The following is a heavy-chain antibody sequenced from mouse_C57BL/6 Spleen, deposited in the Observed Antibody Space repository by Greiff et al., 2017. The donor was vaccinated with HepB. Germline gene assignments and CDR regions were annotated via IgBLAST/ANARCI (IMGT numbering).Heavy chain of an antibody. CDR2: IDPEDGDT. J-gene: IGHJ3*01. CDR1: GFNIKDYY. D-gene: IGHD3-2*02. V-gene: IGHV14-1*01. Sequence: VQLQQSGAELVRPGASVKLSCTASGFNIKDYYMHWVKQRPEQGLEWIGRIDPEDGDTEYAPKFQGKATMTADTSSNTAYLQLSSLTSEDTAVYYCALGSSGSSCIARWGEGGLATDSA. CDR3: ALGSSGSSCIAR.